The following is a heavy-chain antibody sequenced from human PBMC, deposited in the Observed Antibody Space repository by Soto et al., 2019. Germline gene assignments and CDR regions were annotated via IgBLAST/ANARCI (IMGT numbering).Heavy chain of an antibody. J-gene: IGHJ4*03. D-gene: IGHD2-15*01. CDR2: ISYDGSNK. Sequence: GGSLRLSCAASGFTFSSYAMHWVRQAPGKGLEWVAVISYDGSNKYYADSVKGRFTISRDNSKNTLYLQMNSLRAEDTAVYCCARGELSGGYFDYWGQGTLVTVSS. CDR1: GFTFSSYA. CDR3: ARGELSGGYFDY. V-gene: IGHV3-30*04.